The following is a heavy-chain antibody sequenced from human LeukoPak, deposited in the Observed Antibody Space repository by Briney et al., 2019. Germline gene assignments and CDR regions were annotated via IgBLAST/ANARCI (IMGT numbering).Heavy chain of an antibody. CDR3: ARVSGYSYGLAN. CDR2: IKRDGSEK. J-gene: IGHJ4*02. D-gene: IGHD5-18*01. Sequence: GGSLRLSCVASGFTFSSYWTTWVRQAPGKGLEWVANIKRDGSEKFYVDSVKGRFTISRDNAKNSLYLQMNSLRAEDTAVYYCARVSGYSYGLANWGQGTLVTVSS. CDR1: GFTFSSYW. V-gene: IGHV3-7*04.